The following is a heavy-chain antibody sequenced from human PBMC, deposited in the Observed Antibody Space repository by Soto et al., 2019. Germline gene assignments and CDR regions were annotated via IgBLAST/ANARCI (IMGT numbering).Heavy chain of an antibody. D-gene: IGHD1-1*01. CDR3: ARNGTLTGYSYGMDV. Sequence: QVQLVQSGAELRKPGSSVKVSCKASGGTFSDSTINWVRQAPGQRLEWMGGIIPIFDTANYAEKFQGRVTITADESTSTSFMEVSSLRSEDTAVYYCARNGTLTGYSYGMDVWGQGTMVTVSS. CDR1: GGTFSDST. J-gene: IGHJ6*02. V-gene: IGHV1-69*01. CDR2: IIPIFDTA.